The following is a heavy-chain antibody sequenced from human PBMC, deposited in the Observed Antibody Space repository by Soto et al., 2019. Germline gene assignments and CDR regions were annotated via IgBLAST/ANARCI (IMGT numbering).Heavy chain of an antibody. CDR3: ARLGVGYCSGGSCYSGLFDY. V-gene: IGHV4-39*01. D-gene: IGHD2-15*01. CDR1: GGSISSSSYY. Sequence: PSETLSLTCTVSGGSISSSSYYWGWIRQPPGKGLEWIGSIYYSGSTYYNPSLKSRVTISVDTSKNQFSLKLSSVTAADTAVYYCARLGVGYCSGGSCYSGLFDYWGQGTLVTVPS. CDR2: IYYSGST. J-gene: IGHJ4*02.